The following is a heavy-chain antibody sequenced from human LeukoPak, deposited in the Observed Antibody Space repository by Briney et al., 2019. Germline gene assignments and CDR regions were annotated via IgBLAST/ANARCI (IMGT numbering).Heavy chain of an antibody. CDR1: GFTFSSYA. J-gene: IGHJ1*01. Sequence: GGSLRLSCAASGFTFSSYAMSWVRQAPGKGLEWVSAISGSGGSTYYADSVKGPFTISRDNSKNTLYLQMNSLRAEDTAVYYCAKGIGYCSSTSCYTGEYFQHWGQGTLVTVSS. V-gene: IGHV3-23*01. CDR2: ISGSGGST. CDR3: AKGIGYCSSTSCYTGEYFQH. D-gene: IGHD2-2*02.